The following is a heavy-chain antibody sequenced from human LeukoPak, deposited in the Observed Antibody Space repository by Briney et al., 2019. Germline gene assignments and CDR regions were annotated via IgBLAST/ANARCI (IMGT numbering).Heavy chain of an antibody. D-gene: IGHD2-2*01. V-gene: IGHV3-23*01. CDR1: GFTFSSYA. CDR3: AKDGGVTSQPLNNAFDI. Sequence: GGSLRLSCAASGFTFSSYAMSWVRQAPGKGLEWVSAISGSGGSPYYADSVKGRFTISRDNSKNTLYLQMNSLRAEDTAVYCCAKDGGVTSQPLNNAFDIWGQGTLVTVSS. CDR2: ISGSGGSP. J-gene: IGHJ3*02.